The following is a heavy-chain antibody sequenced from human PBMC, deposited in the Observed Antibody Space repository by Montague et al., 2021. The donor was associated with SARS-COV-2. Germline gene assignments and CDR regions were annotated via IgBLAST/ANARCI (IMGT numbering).Heavy chain of an antibody. CDR3: ARAYYDSSGYYGYFDY. Sequence: SETLSLTCTVSGGSISSYYWSWIRQPPGKGPEWIGYIYYSGSTNYNPSLKSRVTISVDTSKNQFSLKLSSVTAADTAVYYCARAYYDSSGYYGYFDYWGQGTLVTVSS. V-gene: IGHV4-59*13. CDR1: GGSISSYY. CDR2: IYYSGST. J-gene: IGHJ4*02. D-gene: IGHD3-22*01.